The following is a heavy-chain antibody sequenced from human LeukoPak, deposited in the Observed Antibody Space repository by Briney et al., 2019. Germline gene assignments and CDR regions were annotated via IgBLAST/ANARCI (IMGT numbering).Heavy chain of an antibody. V-gene: IGHV4-59*01. Sequence: SETLSLTCTVSGGSISSYYWSWIRQPPGKGLEWIGYIYYSGSTNYNPSLKSRVTISVDTSKNQFSLKLSSVTAADTAVYYCARLLSGDRIFDYWGQGILVTVSS. CDR2: IYYSGST. D-gene: IGHD7-27*01. CDR3: ARLLSGDRIFDY. J-gene: IGHJ4*02. CDR1: GGSISSYY.